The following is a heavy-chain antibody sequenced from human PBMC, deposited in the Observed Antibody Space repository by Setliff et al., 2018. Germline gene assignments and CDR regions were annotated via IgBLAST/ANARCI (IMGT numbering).Heavy chain of an antibody. CDR3: ARDRDSSGYPYYFDY. CDR1: GYTFTSYG. CDR2: ISAYNGNT. J-gene: IGHJ4*02. V-gene: IGHV1-18*01. D-gene: IGHD3-22*01. Sequence: ASVKVSCKASGYTFTSYGISWVRQAPGQGLEWMGWISAYNGNTNYAQKLQGRVTMTTDTSTSTAYMELSRLRSDDTAVYYCARDRDSSGYPYYFDYWGQGTLVTVSS.